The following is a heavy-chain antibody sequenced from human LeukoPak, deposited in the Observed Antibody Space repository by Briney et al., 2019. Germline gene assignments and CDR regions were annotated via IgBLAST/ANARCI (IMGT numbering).Heavy chain of an antibody. J-gene: IGHJ3*02. CDR3: ARVNYDILTGYPNAFDI. CDR1: GYTFTSYD. CDR2: MNPNSGNT. D-gene: IGHD3-9*01. Sequence: GASVKVSCKASGYTFTSYDINWVRQATGQGLEWMGWMNPNSGNTGYAQKFQGRVTMTRNTSISTAYMELSSLRSEDTAVYYCARVNYDILTGYPNAFDIWGQGTMVTVSS. V-gene: IGHV1-8*01.